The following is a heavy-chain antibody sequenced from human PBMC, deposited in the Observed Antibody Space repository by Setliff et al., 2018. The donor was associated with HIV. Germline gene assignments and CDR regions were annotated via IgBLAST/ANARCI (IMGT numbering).Heavy chain of an antibody. Sequence: VKVSCKASGHSFTTYFLHWVRQAPGQGLEWMGMINPSGGEPSYAQRFQGRVTMTRDTSTSTVFMDLSSLSFEDTAVYYCAVYGSPTYHFDYWGQGTPVTVSS. V-gene: IGHV1-46*01. D-gene: IGHD6-13*01. J-gene: IGHJ4*02. CDR3: AVYGSPTYHFDY. CDR1: GHSFTTYF. CDR2: INPSGGEP.